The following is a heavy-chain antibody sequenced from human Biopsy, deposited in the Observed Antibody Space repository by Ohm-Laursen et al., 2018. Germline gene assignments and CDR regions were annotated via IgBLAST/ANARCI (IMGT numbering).Heavy chain of an antibody. CDR2: VYYTGST. V-gene: IGHV4-59*01. J-gene: IGHJ2*01. CDR1: GDSISSYY. CDR3: ARDRGYYSDRTVPGYCDL. Sequence: SETLSLTCTVSGDSISSYYWSWIRQPPGKGLEWIGYVYYTGSTDYNPSLKSRVTISVDTSKNHFSLRLRSVTPADTAIYYCARDRGYYSDRTVPGYCDLWGRGTLVTVSS. D-gene: IGHD3-22*01.